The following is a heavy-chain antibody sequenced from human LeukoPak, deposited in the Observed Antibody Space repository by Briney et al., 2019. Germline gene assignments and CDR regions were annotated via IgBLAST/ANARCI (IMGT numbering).Heavy chain of an antibody. V-gene: IGHV4-59*01. Sequence: ASETLSLTSTVSGGSISSYYWSWIRQPPGKGLEWIGYLFFGGSTNYNPSLKSRVTISSDTSKNQLSLKLTSVTATDTAVYYCARAGGGWSFDYLGQGTLVTVSS. J-gene: IGHJ4*02. CDR2: LFFGGST. CDR1: GGSISSYY. CDR3: ARAGGGWSFDY. D-gene: IGHD6-19*01.